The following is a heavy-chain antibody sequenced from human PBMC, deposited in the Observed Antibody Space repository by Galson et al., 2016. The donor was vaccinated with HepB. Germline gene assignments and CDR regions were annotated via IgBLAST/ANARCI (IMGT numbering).Heavy chain of an antibody. CDR2: IIPIFGTA. D-gene: IGHD1-26*01. CDR3: ARERGWEVHLYYFNS. CDR1: GGTFNSYA. Sequence: SVKVSCKASGGTFNSYAISWVRQAPGQGLEWMGGIIPIFGTANYAQKFQGRVTVTADESTNTVYIKLSSLRSEDTAVYYCARERGWEVHLYYFNSWGQGTLVTVSS. J-gene: IGHJ4*02. V-gene: IGHV1-69*13.